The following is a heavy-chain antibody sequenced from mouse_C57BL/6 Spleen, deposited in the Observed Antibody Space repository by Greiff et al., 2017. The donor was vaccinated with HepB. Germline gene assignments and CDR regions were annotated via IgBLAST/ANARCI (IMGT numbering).Heavy chain of an antibody. CDR2: INPNNGGT. V-gene: IGHV1-26*01. J-gene: IGHJ2*01. CDR1: GYTFTDYY. CDR3: ARDYGSSYYFDY. D-gene: IGHD1-1*01. Sequence: EVQLQQSGPELVKPGASVKISCKAFGYTFTDYYMNWVKQSHGKSLEWIGDINPNNGGTSYNQKFKGKATLTVDKSSSTAYMELRSLTSEDSAVYYCARDYGSSYYFDYWGQGTTLTVSS.